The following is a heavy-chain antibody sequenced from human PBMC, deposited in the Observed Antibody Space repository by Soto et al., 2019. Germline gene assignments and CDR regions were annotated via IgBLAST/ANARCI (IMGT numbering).Heavy chain of an antibody. V-gene: IGHV3-53*01. Sequence: DVQLVESGRGLIQPGESLRLSCAAFGFTISGKKYVAWVRQAPGKGLEWVSALYDLDGSFYAASVKGRFTTSSDSSKTTVYLQMNDLRPDDTAVYYCATWHEREHAYDVWGQGTTVTVSS. D-gene: IGHD1-1*01. J-gene: IGHJ3*01. CDR3: ATWHEREHAYDV. CDR1: GFTISGKKY. CDR2: LYDLDGS.